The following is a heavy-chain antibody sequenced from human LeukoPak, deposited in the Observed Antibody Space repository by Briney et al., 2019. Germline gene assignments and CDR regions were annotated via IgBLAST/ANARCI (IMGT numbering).Heavy chain of an antibody. CDR3: GKEGGA. CDR2: IGGRGGST. CDR1: GFRFSDFT. D-gene: IGHD3-16*01. V-gene: IGHV3-23*01. Sequence: HAGGSLRLSCAASGFRFSDFTMTWVRQAPGKGPEWVSAIGGRGGSTYYADSLGGRFTISRDNSKDMVYLQMNSLKVEDTATYYCGKEGGAWGQGTQVTVSS. J-gene: IGHJ5*02.